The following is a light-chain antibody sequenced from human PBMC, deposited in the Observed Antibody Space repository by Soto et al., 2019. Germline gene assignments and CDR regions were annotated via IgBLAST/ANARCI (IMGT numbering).Light chain of an antibody. CDR1: QSVSSN. V-gene: IGKV3-15*01. Sequence: EIVMTQSPATLSVSPGERATLSCRASQSVSSNLAWYQQKPGQAPRLLIYGASTRATGIPARFSGSGSGTEFTLAMSGLQSEDFAVYYCQQYDSWPLTFGGGTKVEIK. CDR3: QQYDSWPLT. CDR2: GAS. J-gene: IGKJ4*01.